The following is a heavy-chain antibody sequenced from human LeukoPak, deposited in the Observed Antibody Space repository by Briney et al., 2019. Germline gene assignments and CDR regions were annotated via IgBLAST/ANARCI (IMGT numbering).Heavy chain of an antibody. Sequence: PSETLSLTCAVYGGSFSGYYWSWIRQPPGKGLEWIGEINHSGSTNYNPSLKSRVTISVDTSKNQFSLKLSSVTAADTAVYYCARISGYYDSSAGSAFDIWGQGTMVTVSS. CDR2: INHSGST. CDR1: GGSFSGYY. V-gene: IGHV4-34*01. CDR3: ARISGYYDSSAGSAFDI. J-gene: IGHJ3*02. D-gene: IGHD3-22*01.